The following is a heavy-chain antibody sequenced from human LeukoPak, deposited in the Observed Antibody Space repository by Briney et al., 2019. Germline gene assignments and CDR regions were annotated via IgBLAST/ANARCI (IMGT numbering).Heavy chain of an antibody. CDR3: ARDRSPAPGRSYGRGHFDY. V-gene: IGHV3-66*01. J-gene: IGHJ4*02. CDR2: LYPGGST. Sequence: GGSLRLSCAASGFTFSSYSMNWVRQAPGKGLELVSVLYPGGSTYIADSVKGRSSISRDNSNNTLNLQMNSLRVEDTAVYYCARDRSPAPGRSYGRGHFDYWGQGTLVTVSS. D-gene: IGHD5-18*01. CDR1: GFTFSSYS.